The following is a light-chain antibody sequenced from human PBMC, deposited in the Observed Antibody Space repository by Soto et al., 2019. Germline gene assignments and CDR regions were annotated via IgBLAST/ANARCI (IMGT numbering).Light chain of an antibody. Sequence: EIVLTQSPGTLSLSPGERATLSCRASQSVVINLAWYQQKPGQAPRVLIYDASTRATVIPARFSGSGSGTEFTLTISSLQSEDFAIYYCQQYDDWPLTFGGGTKVDIK. J-gene: IGKJ4*01. CDR2: DAS. CDR1: QSVVIN. V-gene: IGKV3-15*01. CDR3: QQYDDWPLT.